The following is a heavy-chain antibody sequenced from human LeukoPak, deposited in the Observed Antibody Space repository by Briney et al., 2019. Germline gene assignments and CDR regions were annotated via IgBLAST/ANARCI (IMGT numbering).Heavy chain of an antibody. Sequence: GASVKVSCKASGYTFTSYDINWVRQATGQGLEWMGWMNPNSGNTGYAQKFQGRVTMTRNTSISTAYMELSSLRSEDTAVYYCARGKRRNCSSTSCYRLDPWGPGTLVTVSS. CDR2: MNPNSGNT. CDR1: GYTFTSYD. J-gene: IGHJ5*02. CDR3: ARGKRRNCSSTSCYRLDP. V-gene: IGHV1-8*01. D-gene: IGHD2-2*02.